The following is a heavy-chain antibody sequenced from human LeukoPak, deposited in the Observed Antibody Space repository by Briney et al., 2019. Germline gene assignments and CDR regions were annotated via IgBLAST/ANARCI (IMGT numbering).Heavy chain of an antibody. Sequence: PSETLSLTCTVSGGSISSSSYYWGWIRQPPGKGLEWIGSIYYSGSTYYNPSLKSRVTISVDTSKNQFSLKLSSVTAADTAVYYCARGGCSSTSCYTTNWFDPWGQGTLVTVSS. CDR2: IYYSGST. CDR3: ARGGCSSTSCYTTNWFDP. D-gene: IGHD2-2*02. V-gene: IGHV4-39*07. J-gene: IGHJ5*02. CDR1: GGSISSSSYY.